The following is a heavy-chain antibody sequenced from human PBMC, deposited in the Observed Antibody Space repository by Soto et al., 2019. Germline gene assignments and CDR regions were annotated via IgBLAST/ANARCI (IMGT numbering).Heavy chain of an antibody. CDR3: VRRPVSATDIDWFNP. CDR2: INAANGDT. CDR1: GYTFTSSG. D-gene: IGHD2-15*01. V-gene: IGHV1-3*01. J-gene: IGHJ5*02. Sequence: ASVKGSCRASGYTFTSSGIQWVREAPGQRLEWMGWINAANGDTTYSPKLQGRVTITRDTSVSTAYMELSSLRSEDTAVYYCVRRPVSATDIDWFNPWGLGSLVTVSS.